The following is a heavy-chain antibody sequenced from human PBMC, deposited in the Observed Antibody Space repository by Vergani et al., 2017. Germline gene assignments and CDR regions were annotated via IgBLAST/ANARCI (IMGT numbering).Heavy chain of an antibody. CDR2: ISGSGGST. Sequence: EVQLVESRGVLVQPGGSLRLSCAASGFTVSSNEMSWVRQAPGKGLEWVSAISGSGGSTYYADSVKSRFTISRDNSKNTLYLQMNSLRAEDTAVYYCAKDLSGWSKSPVDYWGQGTLVTVSS. J-gene: IGHJ4*02. CDR3: AKDLSGWSKSPVDY. V-gene: IGHV3-23*04. D-gene: IGHD6-19*01. CDR1: GFTVSSNE.